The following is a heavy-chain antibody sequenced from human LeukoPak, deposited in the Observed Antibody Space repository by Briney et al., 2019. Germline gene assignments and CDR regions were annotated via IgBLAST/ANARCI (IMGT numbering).Heavy chain of an antibody. CDR1: GGSFSGYY. CDR2: INHSGST. J-gene: IGHJ4*02. D-gene: IGHD1-26*01. CDR3: ARFYTVVGLDY. V-gene: IGHV4-34*01. Sequence: SETLSLTCAVYGGSFSGYYWSWIRQPPGKGLEWIGEINHSGSTNYNPSLKSRDTISVDTSKNQFSLKLSSVTAADTAVYYCARFYTVVGLDYWGQGTLVTVSS.